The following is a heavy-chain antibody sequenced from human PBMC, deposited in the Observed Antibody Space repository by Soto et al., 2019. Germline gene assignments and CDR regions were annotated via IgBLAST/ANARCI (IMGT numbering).Heavy chain of an antibody. D-gene: IGHD3-16*02. CDR3: ARDGQSLAPYALDV. V-gene: IGHV3-33*01. CDR2: IWYDGSNK. CDR1: GFSFSGHA. Sequence: QVQVLESGGGVVQPGRSLRLSCTVSGFSFSGHAMHWVRQAPGKGLEWVAQIWYDGSNKYYADSVRGRFTVSRDNSKNVVYVQMDSLRVEDTAVYYCARDGQSLAPYALDVWGQGTSVTVSS. J-gene: IGHJ6*02.